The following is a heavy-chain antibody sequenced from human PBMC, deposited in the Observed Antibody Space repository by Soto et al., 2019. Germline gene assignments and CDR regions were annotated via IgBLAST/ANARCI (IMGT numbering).Heavy chain of an antibody. CDR3: ARDFIAYSGSYCD. CDR2: ISYDGSNK. CDR1: GFTFSSYA. D-gene: IGHD1-26*01. J-gene: IGHJ4*02. Sequence: HPGGSLRLSCAASGFTFSSYAMHWVRQAPGKGLEWVAVISYDGSNKYYADSVKGRFTISRDNSKNTLYLQMNSLRAEDTAVYYCARDFIAYSGSYCDWGQGTLVTVSS. V-gene: IGHV3-30-3*01.